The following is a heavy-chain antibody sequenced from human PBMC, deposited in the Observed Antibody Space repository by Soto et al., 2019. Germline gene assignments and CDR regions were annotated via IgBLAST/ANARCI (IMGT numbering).Heavy chain of an antibody. J-gene: IGHJ6*02. Sequence: PSETLSLTCAVYGGSFSGYYWSWIRQLPGKGLEWIGEINHSGSTNYNPSLKSRVTISVDTSKNQFSLKLSSVTAADTAVYYCARGPSYGDYLYYYYGMDVWGQGTTVTVSS. CDR1: GGSFSGYY. CDR2: INHSGST. D-gene: IGHD4-17*01. CDR3: ARGPSYGDYLYYYYGMDV. V-gene: IGHV4-34*01.